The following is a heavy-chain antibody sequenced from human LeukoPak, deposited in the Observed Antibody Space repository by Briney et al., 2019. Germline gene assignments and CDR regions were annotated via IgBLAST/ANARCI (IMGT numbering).Heavy chain of an antibody. CDR1: GFTFSNAW. Sequence: GGSLRLSCAASGFTFSNAWMSWVRQAPGKGLEWVAFIRYDGSNKYYADSVKGRFTISRDNPKNTLYLQMNSLRAEDTAVYYCAKDYTYYYDSSGFDYWGQGTLVTVSS. V-gene: IGHV3-30*02. D-gene: IGHD3-22*01. CDR2: IRYDGSNK. J-gene: IGHJ4*02. CDR3: AKDYTYYYDSSGFDY.